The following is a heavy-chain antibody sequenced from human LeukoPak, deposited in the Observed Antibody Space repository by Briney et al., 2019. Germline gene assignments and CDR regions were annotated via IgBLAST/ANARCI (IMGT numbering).Heavy chain of an antibody. J-gene: IGHJ4*02. V-gene: IGHV3-23*01. CDR2: ISNSGDGT. CDR1: GFTFSSYA. CDR3: AKALTIAAAGTVWVSDF. D-gene: IGHD6-13*01. Sequence: GGSLRLSCAASGFTFSSYAMSWDRQAPGKGLEWVSSISNSGDGTYYADSVKGRFTISRDNSKNTLYLHMNSLRADDTAVYYCAKALTIAAAGTVWVSDFWGQGTLVTVSS.